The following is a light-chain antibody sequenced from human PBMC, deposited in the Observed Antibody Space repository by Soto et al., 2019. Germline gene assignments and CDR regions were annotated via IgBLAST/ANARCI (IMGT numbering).Light chain of an antibody. CDR1: QSVRNN. Sequence: MTQSPSSLSVSPGERATLSCRASQSVRNNLAWYQQKPGQAPRLLIYGASTRATGIPARFSGSGSGTEFTLTISSLQSEDFALYYCQHYNNWPPAWTFGQGTKVEIK. J-gene: IGKJ1*01. CDR2: GAS. CDR3: QHYNNWPPAWT. V-gene: IGKV3-15*01.